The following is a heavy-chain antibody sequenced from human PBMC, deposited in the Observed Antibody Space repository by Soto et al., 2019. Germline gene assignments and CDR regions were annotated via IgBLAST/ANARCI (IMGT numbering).Heavy chain of an antibody. V-gene: IGHV1-69*02. CDR2: IIPILGIA. D-gene: IGHD6-19*01. CDR3: ARVERIAVAGTLRYFKH. Sequence: SVKVSCKASGGTFSSYTISWVRQAPGQGLEWMGRIIPILGIANYAQKFQGRVTITADKSTSTAYMELSSLRSEDTAVYYCARVERIAVAGTLRYFKHWGQGTLVTVSS. CDR1: GGTFSSYT. J-gene: IGHJ1*01.